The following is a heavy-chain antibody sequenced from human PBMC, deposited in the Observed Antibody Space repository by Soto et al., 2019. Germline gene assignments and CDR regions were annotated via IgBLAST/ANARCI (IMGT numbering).Heavy chain of an antibody. D-gene: IGHD2-15*01. CDR1: GGYISSYY. J-gene: IGHJ4*02. CDR2: IYYSGST. CDR3: ARALGVVAATYYFDY. Sequence: SETLSLTCTVSGGYISSYYWSWIRQPPGKGLEWIGYIYYSGSTNYNPSLKSRVTISVDTSKDQFSLKLSSVTAADTAVYYCARALGVVAATYYFDYWGQGTLVTVSS. V-gene: IGHV4-59*01.